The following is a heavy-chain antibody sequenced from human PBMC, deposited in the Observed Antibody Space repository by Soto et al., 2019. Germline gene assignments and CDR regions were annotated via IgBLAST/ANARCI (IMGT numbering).Heavy chain of an antibody. CDR3: ARREQSYYYYMDV. J-gene: IGHJ6*03. CDR1: GFTFSNYA. D-gene: IGHD6-19*01. V-gene: IGHV3-64*01. Sequence: EVQLVESGGGLVQPGGSLRLSCAASGFTFSNYAMDWVRQAPGKVLEYVSGISSNGVGTYYANSVKDRFTISRDNSKNTRYLQMGSLRAEDMAVYYCARREQSYYYYMDVWGKGTSVTVSS. CDR2: ISSNGVGT.